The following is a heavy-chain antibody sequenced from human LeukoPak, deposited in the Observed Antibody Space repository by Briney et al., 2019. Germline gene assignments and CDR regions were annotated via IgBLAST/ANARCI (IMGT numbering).Heavy chain of an antibody. V-gene: IGHV4-34*01. CDR1: GGSFSGYY. Sequence: SETLSLTCAVYGGSFSGYYWSWIRQPPGKGLEWIGETNHSGSTNYNPSLKSRVTISVDTSRNQFSLKLSSVTAADTAVYYCARWPSAVELRYFDYWGQGTLVTVSS. D-gene: IGHD1-7*01. CDR3: ARWPSAVELRYFDY. J-gene: IGHJ4*02. CDR2: TNHSGST.